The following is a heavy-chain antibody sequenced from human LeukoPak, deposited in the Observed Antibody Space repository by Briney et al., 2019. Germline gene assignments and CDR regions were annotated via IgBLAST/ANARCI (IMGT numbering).Heavy chain of an antibody. CDR2: ISSSSSTI. CDR3: ARDMVRGVLPYYYYYGMDV. V-gene: IGHV3-48*01. CDR1: GFTFSSYS. Sequence: GGSLRLSCAASGFTFSSYSMKWVRQAPGKGLEWVSYISSSSSTIYYADSVKGRFTISRDNAKNSLYLQMNSLRAEDTAVYYCARDMVRGVLPYYYYYGMDVWGQGTTVTVSS. D-gene: IGHD3-10*01. J-gene: IGHJ6*02.